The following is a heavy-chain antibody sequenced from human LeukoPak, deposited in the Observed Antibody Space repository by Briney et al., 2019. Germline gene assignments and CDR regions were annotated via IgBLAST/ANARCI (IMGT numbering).Heavy chain of an antibody. CDR1: GGSISSGGYY. V-gene: IGHV4-31*03. CDR3: ARENTHDYGDTQGDY. CDR2: IYYSGST. D-gene: IGHD4-17*01. Sequence: SQTLSLTCTVSGGSISSGGYYWSWIRQHPGKGLEWIGYIYYSGSTYYNPSLKSRVTISVDTSKNQFSLKLSSVTAADTAVYYCARENTHDYGDTQGDYWGQGTLVTVSS. J-gene: IGHJ4*02.